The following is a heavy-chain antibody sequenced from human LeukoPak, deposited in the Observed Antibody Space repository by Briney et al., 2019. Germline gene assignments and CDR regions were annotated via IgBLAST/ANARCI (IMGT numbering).Heavy chain of an antibody. CDR1: AFTFSSCS. Sequence: PGGSLRLSCAASAFTFSSCSMTWVRQAPGKGLEWVPAINGGGTNTYYADSVKGRFTISRGNSKNTLYLQMNSLRAEDTAVYYCAKERGYSGGPVDYWGQGTLVTVSS. J-gene: IGHJ4*02. CDR2: INGGGTNT. V-gene: IGHV3-23*01. D-gene: IGHD5-12*01. CDR3: AKERGYSGGPVDY.